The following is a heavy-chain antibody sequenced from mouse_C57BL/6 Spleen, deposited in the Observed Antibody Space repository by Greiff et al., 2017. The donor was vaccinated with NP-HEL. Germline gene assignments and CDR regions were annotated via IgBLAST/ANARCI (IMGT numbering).Heavy chain of an antibody. D-gene: IGHD2-1*01. V-gene: IGHV1-64*01. Sequence: QVQLQQPGAELVKPGASVKLSCKASGYTFTSYWMHWVKQRPGQGLEWIGMIHPNSGSTNYNEKFKSKATMTVDTSSSTAYMQHSSLTSEDSAVYYCARSKTYGNYGAYWGQGTLVTVSA. CDR3: ARSKTYGNYGAY. CDR2: IHPNSGST. CDR1: GYTFTSYW. J-gene: IGHJ3*01.